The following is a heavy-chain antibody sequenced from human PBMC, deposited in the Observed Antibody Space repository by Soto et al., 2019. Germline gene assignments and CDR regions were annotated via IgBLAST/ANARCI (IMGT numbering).Heavy chain of an antibody. CDR1: GFDFGDYY. D-gene: IGHD6-13*01. CDR2: IDSDDGTT. J-gene: IGHJ4*02. CDR3: VRPYYSSSWFPFDR. V-gene: IGHV3-11*01. Sequence: GGSLRLSCTASGFDFGDYYMSWIRQAPGKGLEWVSYIDSDDGTTYYADSVKGRFTISRDNAKNSLYLQMNSLRVEDTALYYCVRPYYSSSWFPFDRWGQGTLVTVSS.